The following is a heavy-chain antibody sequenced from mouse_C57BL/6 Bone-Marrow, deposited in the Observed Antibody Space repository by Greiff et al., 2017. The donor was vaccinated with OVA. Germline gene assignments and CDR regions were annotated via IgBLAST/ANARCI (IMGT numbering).Heavy chain of an antibody. V-gene: IGHV5-9-1*02. CDR1: GFTFSSYA. D-gene: IGHD2-3*01. CDR2: ISSGGDYI. CDR3: TRVGWLLREFDY. Sequence: EVKVEESGEGLVKPGGSLKLSCAASGFTFSSYAMSWVRQTPEKRLEWVAYISSGGDYIYYADTVKGRFTISRDNARNTLYLQMSSLKSEDTAMYYCTRVGWLLREFDYWGQGTTLTVSS. J-gene: IGHJ2*01.